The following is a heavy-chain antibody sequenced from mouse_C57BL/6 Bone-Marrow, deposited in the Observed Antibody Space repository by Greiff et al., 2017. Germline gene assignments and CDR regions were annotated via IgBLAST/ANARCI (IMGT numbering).Heavy chain of an antibody. D-gene: IGHD1-1*01. CDR3: ARPRSVVVPYAMDY. V-gene: IGHV15-2*01. Sequence: QVQLKESGSELRSPGSSVKLSCKDFDSEVFPIAYMSWVRQKPGHGFEWIGGILPSIGRTIYGEKFEDKATLDADTLSNTAYLELNSLTSEDSAIYYCARPRSVVVPYAMDYWGQGTSVTVSS. CDR1: DSEVFPIAY. CDR2: ILPSIGRT. J-gene: IGHJ4*01.